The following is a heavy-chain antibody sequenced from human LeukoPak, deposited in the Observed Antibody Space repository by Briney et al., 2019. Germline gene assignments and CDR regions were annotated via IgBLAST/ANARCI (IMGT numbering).Heavy chain of an antibody. CDR3: AKDLDYYDSSGHHRNFDY. Sequence: AGGSLRLSCAASGFTFSNYWMSWVRQAPGKGLEWVANIKEDGSERYYVDSVKGRFTISRDNSKNTLYLQMNSLRAEDTAVYYCAKDLDYYDSSGHHRNFDYWGQGTLVTVSS. J-gene: IGHJ4*02. CDR1: GFTFSNYW. D-gene: IGHD3-22*01. V-gene: IGHV3-7*03. CDR2: IKEDGSER.